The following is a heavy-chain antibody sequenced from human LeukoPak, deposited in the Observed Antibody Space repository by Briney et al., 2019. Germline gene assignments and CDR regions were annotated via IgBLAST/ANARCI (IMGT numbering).Heavy chain of an antibody. D-gene: IGHD2-21*02. Sequence: LSLTCTVSGYSISSGYYMSWIRQAPGKGLEWVSYISSSGSTIYYADSVKGRFTISRDNAKNSLYLQMNSLSAEDTAVYYCAREGPYCGGDCYSDYWGQGTLVTVSS. CDR2: ISSSGSTI. J-gene: IGHJ4*02. CDR1: GYSISSGYY. V-gene: IGHV3-11*01. CDR3: AREGPYCGGDCYSDY.